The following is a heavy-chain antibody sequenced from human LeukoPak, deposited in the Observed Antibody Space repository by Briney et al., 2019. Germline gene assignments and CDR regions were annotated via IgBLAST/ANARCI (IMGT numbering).Heavy chain of an antibody. CDR2: IYYSGST. V-gene: IGHV4-31*03. D-gene: IGHD3-9*01. J-gene: IGHJ4*02. CDR1: GGSISSGGYY. Sequence: SETLSLTCTVPGGSISSGGYYWSWIRQHPGKGLEWIGYIYYSGSTYYNPSLKSRVTISVDTSKNQFSLKLSSVTAADTAVYYCARLNYDILTGPDYWGQGTLVTVSS. CDR3: ARLNYDILTGPDY.